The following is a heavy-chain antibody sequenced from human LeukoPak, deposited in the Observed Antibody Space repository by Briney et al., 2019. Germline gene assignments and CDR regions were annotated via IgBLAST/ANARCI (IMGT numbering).Heavy chain of an antibody. J-gene: IGHJ4*02. V-gene: IGHV4-59*01. Sequence: SETLSLTCTVSGGSISSYYWSWIRQPPGKGLEWIGYIYYSGSTNYNPSLKSRVTISVDTSKNQFSLKLSSVTAADTAVYYCARAGLRFDVDYWGQGTLVTVSS. CDR1: GGSISSYY. CDR2: IYYSGST. D-gene: IGHD3-10*01. CDR3: ARAGLRFDVDY.